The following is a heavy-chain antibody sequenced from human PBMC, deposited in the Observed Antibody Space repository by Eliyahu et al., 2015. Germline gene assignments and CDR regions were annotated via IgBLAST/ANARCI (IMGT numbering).Heavy chain of an antibody. CDR1: GGTFSSYA. Sequence: EVKKPGSSVKVSCKASGGTFSSYAISWVRQAPGQGLXWMGGIIPIFGTANYAQKFQGRVTITADESTSTAYMELSSLRSEDTAVYYCARDRGAFDYGDYYYYGMDVWGQGTTVTVSS. J-gene: IGHJ6*02. D-gene: IGHD4-17*01. V-gene: IGHV1-69*01. CDR3: ARDRGAFDYGDYYYYGMDV. CDR2: IIPIFGTA.